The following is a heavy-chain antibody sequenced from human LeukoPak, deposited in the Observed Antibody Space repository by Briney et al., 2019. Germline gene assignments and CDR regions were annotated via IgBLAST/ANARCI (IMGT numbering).Heavy chain of an antibody. CDR2: ISSSSSYI. V-gene: IGHV3-21*01. CDR3: ARGGLLWFGELSPYCFDY. J-gene: IGHJ4*02. CDR1: GFTFSSYS. Sequence: PGGSLRLSCAASGFTFSSYSMNWVRQAPGKGLECVSSISSSSSYIYYADSVKGRFTISRDDAKNSLYLQMNSLRAEDTAVYYCARGGLLWFGELSPYCFDYWGQGTLVTVSS. D-gene: IGHD3-10*01.